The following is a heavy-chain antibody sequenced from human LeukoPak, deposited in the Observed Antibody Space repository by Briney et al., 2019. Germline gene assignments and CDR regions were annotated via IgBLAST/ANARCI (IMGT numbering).Heavy chain of an antibody. CDR2: IYYSGST. V-gene: IGHV4-59*01. Sequence: SETLSLTCTVSGGSISSYYWSWIRQPPGKGLEWIGYIYYSGSTNYNPSLKSRVTISVDTSKNQFSLKLSSVTAADTAVYYCASSNRGDGYSFDYWGQGTLVTVSS. D-gene: IGHD5-24*01. J-gene: IGHJ4*02. CDR1: GGSISSYY. CDR3: ASSNRGDGYSFDY.